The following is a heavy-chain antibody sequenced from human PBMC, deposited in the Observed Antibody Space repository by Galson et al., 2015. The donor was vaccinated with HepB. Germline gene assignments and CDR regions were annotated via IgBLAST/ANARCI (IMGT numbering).Heavy chain of an antibody. CDR3: ARVLGGSGWLGEFGWFDP. J-gene: IGHJ5*02. Sequence: SVKVSCKASGYTFTGYYMHWVRQAPGQGLEWMGWINPNSGGTNYAQKFQGWVTMTRDTSISTAYMELSRLRSDDTAVYYCARVLGGSGWLGEFGWFDPWGQGTLVTVSS. CDR2: INPNSGGT. CDR1: GYTFTGYY. V-gene: IGHV1-2*04. D-gene: IGHD6-19*01.